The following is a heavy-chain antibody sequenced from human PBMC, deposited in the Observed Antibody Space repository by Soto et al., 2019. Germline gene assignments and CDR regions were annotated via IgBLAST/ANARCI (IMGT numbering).Heavy chain of an antibody. CDR1: GFMFNHYA. Sequence: EQVLESGGGLVQPGGSLRLSCEASGFMFNHYAMAWVRQTPGKGLEWVSVISGSTGTTYYADSVKGRFTISRDNSKNTVYLQMNSLRVEDSALYYCAKVIVLGASTLEYWGPGTRVTVSS. V-gene: IGHV3-23*01. CDR2: ISGSTGTT. CDR3: AKVIVLGASTLEY. D-gene: IGHD6-6*01. J-gene: IGHJ4*02.